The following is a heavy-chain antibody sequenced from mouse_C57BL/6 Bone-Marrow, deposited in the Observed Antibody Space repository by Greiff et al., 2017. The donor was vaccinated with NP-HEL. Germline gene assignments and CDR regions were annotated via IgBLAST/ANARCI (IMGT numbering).Heavy chain of an antibody. CDR2: IDPSDSYT. J-gene: IGHJ2*01. CDR3: ARLGSTWGY. D-gene: IGHD5-1*01. CDR1: GYTFTSYW. Sequence: QVQLQQPGAELVKPGASVKLSCKASGYTFTSYWMQWVKQRPGQGLEWIGEIDPSDSYTNYNQKFKGKATLTVDTSSSTAYMQLSSLTSEDSAVYYCARLGSTWGYWGQGTTLTVSS. V-gene: IGHV1-50*01.